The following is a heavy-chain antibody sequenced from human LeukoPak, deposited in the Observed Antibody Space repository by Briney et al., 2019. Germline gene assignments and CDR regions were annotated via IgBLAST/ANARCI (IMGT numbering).Heavy chain of an antibody. Sequence: GGSLRLSCAGSGFTFNDHAMSWVPQAPGKGLEWVSSISGSGGSTYYADYVKGRSTISRDNSKNVVYFEMHSLRGEDTAVYFCARGGQNFDFWRFDYWGQGTLVVVSS. CDR1: GFTFNDHA. J-gene: IGHJ4*02. D-gene: IGHD3-3*01. CDR3: ARGGQNFDFWRFDY. CDR2: ISGSGGST. V-gene: IGHV3-23*01.